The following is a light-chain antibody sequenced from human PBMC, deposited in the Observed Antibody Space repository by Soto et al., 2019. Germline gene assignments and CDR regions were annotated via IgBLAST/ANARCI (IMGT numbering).Light chain of an antibody. CDR1: SSDVGAYNF. CDR3: YSYTTSSTYV. J-gene: IGLJ1*01. V-gene: IGLV2-14*01. CDR2: HVN. Sequence: QSALTQPASVSGSPGQSITISCTGTSSDVGAYNFVSWYQQHPATVPKLMIYHVNNRPSGVSDRFSGSKSGNTASLTISGLQAEDEADYYCYSYTTSSTYVFGTVTKLTVL.